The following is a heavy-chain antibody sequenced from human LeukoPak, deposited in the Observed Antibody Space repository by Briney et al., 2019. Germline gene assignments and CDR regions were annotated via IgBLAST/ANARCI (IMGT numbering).Heavy chain of an antibody. D-gene: IGHD1-26*01. CDR2: ISYDGSNK. CDR1: GFTFSSYA. CDR3: AREWGSYFGAFDI. V-gene: IGHV3-30*01. J-gene: IGHJ3*02. Sequence: PGGSLRLSCAASGFTFSSYAMHWVRQAPGKGLEWVAVISYDGSNKYYADSVKGRFTISRDNSKNTLYLQMNSLRAEDTAVYYCAREWGSYFGAFDIWGQGTMVTVSS.